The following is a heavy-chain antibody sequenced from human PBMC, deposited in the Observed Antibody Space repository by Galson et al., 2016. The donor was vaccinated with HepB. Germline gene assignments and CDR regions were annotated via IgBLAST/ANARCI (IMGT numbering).Heavy chain of an antibody. CDR3: ASNPYYYYYLDV. Sequence: SVKVSCKASGGTFNNYGISWVRQAPGQGLKWMGGIIPIFGTANYTQRFPGRVTITADESTSTVYMELSRLSSEDTAVYFCASNPYYYYYLDVWGKGTTVTVSS. CDR1: GGTFNNYG. V-gene: IGHV1-69*13. J-gene: IGHJ6*03. CDR2: IIPIFGTA.